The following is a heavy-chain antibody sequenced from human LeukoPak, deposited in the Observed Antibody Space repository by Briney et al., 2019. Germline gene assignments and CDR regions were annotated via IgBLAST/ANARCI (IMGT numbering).Heavy chain of an antibody. Sequence: PSATLSPTCTLAGGSFSSHHGGWIRQPAGEGLEYVANIHGSGSTNYNPSLQSLATISLDPSKNQFSLTMRSVTAADTAVYYCARDPGDNNWYNFGSWGQGALVAVSS. CDR3: ARDPGDNNWYNFGS. CDR1: GGSFSSHH. D-gene: IGHD1-1*01. J-gene: IGHJ4*02. V-gene: IGHV4-59*11. CDR2: IHGSGST.